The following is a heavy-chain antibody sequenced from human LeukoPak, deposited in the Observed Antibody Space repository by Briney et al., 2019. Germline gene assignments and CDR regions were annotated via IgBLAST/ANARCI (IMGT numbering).Heavy chain of an antibody. V-gene: IGHV3-74*01. Sequence: PGGSLRLSCAASGFTFSSYWMHWVRQAPGKGLVWVSRINSDESSTSYADSVKGRFTISTDNAKNTLYLQMNSLRAEDTAVYYCARVDPGGMVRHFDYWGQGTLVTVSS. D-gene: IGHD4-23*01. CDR2: INSDESST. J-gene: IGHJ4*02. CDR1: GFTFSSYW. CDR3: ARVDPGGMVRHFDY.